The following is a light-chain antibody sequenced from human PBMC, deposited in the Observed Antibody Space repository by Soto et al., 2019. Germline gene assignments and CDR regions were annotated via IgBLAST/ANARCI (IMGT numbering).Light chain of an antibody. Sequence: EIVMTQSPATVSVSQGERASLSCRASQTVNSKMAWYQQKPGQGPGLLIYGASTRATGIPARFSGSGSGTEYTLTISSLQLEDLAVYWCQQYSNWPLTFGQGTTVEI. V-gene: IGKV3-15*01. CDR2: GAS. CDR3: QQYSNWPLT. CDR1: QTVNSK. J-gene: IGKJ1*01.